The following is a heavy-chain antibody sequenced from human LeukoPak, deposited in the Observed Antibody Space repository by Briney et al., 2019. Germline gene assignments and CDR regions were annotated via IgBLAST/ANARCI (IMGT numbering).Heavy chain of an antibody. CDR2: ISTYNGNT. CDR1: GYTFTSHG. Sequence: ASVKVSCKASGYTFTSHGISWVRQAPGQGLEWMGWISTYNGNTNYAQKLQGRVSMTTDTSTSTAYMDLRSLRSDDTAVYYCARSGYTRFDYWGQGTLVTVSS. CDR3: ARSGYTRFDY. J-gene: IGHJ4*02. D-gene: IGHD5-24*01. V-gene: IGHV1-18*01.